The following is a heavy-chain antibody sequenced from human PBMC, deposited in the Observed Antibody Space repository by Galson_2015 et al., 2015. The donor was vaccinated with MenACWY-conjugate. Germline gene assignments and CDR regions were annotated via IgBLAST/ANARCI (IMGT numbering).Heavy chain of an antibody. CDR1: GFSVSSNF. CDR2: IYSDALGATT. V-gene: IGHV3-53*01. J-gene: IGHJ4*02. D-gene: IGHD1-26*01. Sequence: SLRLSCAASGFSVSSNFMTWVRQAPGKGLEWVSVIYSDALGATTHYSDSVKGRFTSSRDNSKNTLYLQMNSLRVEDTAVYYCARERRHVGSYSDLDYWGQGTLVTVSS. CDR3: ARERRHVGSYSDLDY.